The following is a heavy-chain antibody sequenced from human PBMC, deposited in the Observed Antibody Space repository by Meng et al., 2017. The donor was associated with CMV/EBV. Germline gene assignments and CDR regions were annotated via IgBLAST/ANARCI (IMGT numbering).Heavy chain of an antibody. D-gene: IGHD7-27*01. V-gene: IGHV3-33*01. J-gene: IGHJ4*02. CDR2: IWYDGTNK. CDR3: ARAISGSALDY. Sequence: CAGSGVSFRSWCMHWVRQAPGKGLECVSVIWYDGTNKYYAASVKCRFTISGANSQNSVSLQMNSLRAEDTDVYYCARAISGSALDYWGQGTLVTVSS. CDR1: GVSFRSWC.